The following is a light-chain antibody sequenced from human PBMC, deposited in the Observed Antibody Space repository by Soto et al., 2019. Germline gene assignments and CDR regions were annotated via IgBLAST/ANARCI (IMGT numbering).Light chain of an antibody. CDR3: QQYSDWPLT. J-gene: IGKJ4*01. CDR1: QTLYNN. V-gene: IGKV3-15*01. CDR2: GAS. Sequence: EIVMTQSPATLSVSPGEGATLSCRASQTLYNNLAWYQQKLGQAPRLLIYGASARATDIPARFSGSGSGTEFTLTISGLQSEDFAIYYCQQYSDWPLTFGGGTKVEIK.